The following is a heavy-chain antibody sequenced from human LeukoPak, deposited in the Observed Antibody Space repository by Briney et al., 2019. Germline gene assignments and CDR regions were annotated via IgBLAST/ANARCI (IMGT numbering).Heavy chain of an antibody. CDR1: GGTFSSYA. J-gene: IGHJ4*02. CDR3: ATPEMATITARFDY. V-gene: IGHV1-69*05. CDR2: IIPIFGTA. Sequence: SVKVSCKASGGTFSSYAISWVRQAPGQGLEWMGRIIPIFGTANYAQKFQGRVTITTDESTSTAYMELSSLRSEDTAVYYCATPEMATITARFDYWGQGTLVTVSS. D-gene: IGHD5-24*01.